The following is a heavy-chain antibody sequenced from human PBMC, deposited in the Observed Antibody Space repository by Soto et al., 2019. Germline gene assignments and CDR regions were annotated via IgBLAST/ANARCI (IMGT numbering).Heavy chain of an antibody. CDR2: IYYSGST. Sequence: SKILSLTCIVSGGPSISRGYYWSWIRQHPGKGLEWIGYIYYSGSTYYNPSLKSRVTISVDTSKNQFSLKLSSVTAADTAVYYCARAQRGYCSGGSCPNWFDPWGQGTLVTVSS. V-gene: IGHV4-31*03. CDR3: ARAQRGYCSGGSCPNWFDP. CDR1: GGPSISRGYY. D-gene: IGHD2-15*01. J-gene: IGHJ5*02.